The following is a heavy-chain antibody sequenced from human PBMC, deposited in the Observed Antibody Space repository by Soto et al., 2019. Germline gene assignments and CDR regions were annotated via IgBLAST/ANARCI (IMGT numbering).Heavy chain of an antibody. V-gene: IGHV3-48*03. J-gene: IGHJ6*02. D-gene: IGHD2-2*01. CDR3: ARTTFECRSISCRNYYYGLDV. CDR2: IRSSGNTI. CDR1: GFTFSSYE. Sequence: GGSLRLSCAASGFTFSSYEMNWVRQAPGKGLEWVSYIRSSGNTIYYADSVKGRFTISGDNAENSLYLQMNSLRAEDTAVYYCARTTFECRSISCRNYYYGLDVWGQGTTVTVSS.